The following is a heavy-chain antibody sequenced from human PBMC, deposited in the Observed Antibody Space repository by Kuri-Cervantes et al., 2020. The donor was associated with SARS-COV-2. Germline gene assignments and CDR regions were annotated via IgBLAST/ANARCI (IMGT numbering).Heavy chain of an antibody. J-gene: IGHJ6*02. V-gene: IGHV3-7*04. Sequence: GGSLTLSCAASGFIFSNYWMSWVRQAPGKGLEWVANIKPDGSDKYYVDSVKGRFTISRGNAKNSLYLQMNSLRPEDTAVYYCAREDVVPATLRGYYYNNGMDVWGRGTTVTVSS. CDR2: IKPDGSDK. CDR3: AREDVVPATLRGYYYNNGMDV. D-gene: IGHD2-15*01. CDR1: GFIFSNYW.